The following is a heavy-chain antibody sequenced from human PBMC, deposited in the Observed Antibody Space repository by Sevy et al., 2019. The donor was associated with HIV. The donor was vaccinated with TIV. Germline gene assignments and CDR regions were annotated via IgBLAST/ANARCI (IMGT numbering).Heavy chain of an antibody. D-gene: IGHD7-27*01. Sequence: ASVKVSCKASGYTFTSYGISWVRQAPGQGLEWMGWISAYNGNTKYTQKLQGRVTMATDTSTSTAYMELRSLRSDDTAVYYCARGPGAGGAFDIWGQGTMVTVSS. V-gene: IGHV1-18*04. CDR1: GYTFTSYG. CDR2: ISAYNGNT. J-gene: IGHJ3*02. CDR3: ARGPGAGGAFDI.